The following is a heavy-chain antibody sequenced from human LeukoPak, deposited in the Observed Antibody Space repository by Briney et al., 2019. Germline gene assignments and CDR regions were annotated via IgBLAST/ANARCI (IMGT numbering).Heavy chain of an antibody. D-gene: IGHD5-24*01. CDR2: IYYSGST. V-gene: IGHV4-59*08. CDR3: ARGARAGYNLEPFDH. Sequence: PSETLSLTCTVSGGSMSSYYWSWIRQPPGKGLEWIGYIYYSGSTKYNPSLKSRVTISVDTSKNQFSLKLSSVTAADTAVYYCARGARAGYNLEPFDHWGQGTLVTVSS. CDR1: GGSMSSYY. J-gene: IGHJ4*02.